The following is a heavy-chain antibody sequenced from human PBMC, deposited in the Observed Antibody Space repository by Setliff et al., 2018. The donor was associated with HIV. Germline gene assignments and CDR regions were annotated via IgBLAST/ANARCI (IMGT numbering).Heavy chain of an antibody. CDR1: GFTFSSYS. CDR2: NGIINGAK. J-gene: IGHJ4*02. Sequence: GESLKISCIASGFTFSSYSMNWVRQAPGKGLEWISYNGIINGAKHYADSMEGRFTISRDDAKNSLYLQMDSLRAEDTAVYYCVRDRDWAFDYWGQGILVTVSS. D-gene: IGHD3-9*01. CDR3: VRDRDWAFDY. V-gene: IGHV3-48*01.